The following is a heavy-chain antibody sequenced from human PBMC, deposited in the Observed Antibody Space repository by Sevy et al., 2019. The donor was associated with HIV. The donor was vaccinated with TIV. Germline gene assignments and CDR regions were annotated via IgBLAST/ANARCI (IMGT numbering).Heavy chain of an antibody. D-gene: IGHD1-26*01. J-gene: IGHJ4*02. Sequence: GGSLRLSCAASGFTFSDYYMDWVRQAPGKGLEWVGRSRNKANSYTTEYAASVKGRFTISRDDSKNSLYLQMNGLKTEDTAVYCSASRVGMTGYWGQGTLVTASS. V-gene: IGHV3-72*01. CDR2: SRNKANSYTT. CDR3: ASRVGMTGY. CDR1: GFTFSDYY.